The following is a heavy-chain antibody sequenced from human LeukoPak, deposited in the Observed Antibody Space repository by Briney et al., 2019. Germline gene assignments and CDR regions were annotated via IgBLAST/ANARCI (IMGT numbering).Heavy chain of an antibody. CDR2: IKQDGSEK. Sequence: GGSLRLSCAASGFTFSSYWMSWVRQAPGKGLEWVANIKQDGSEKYYVDSVKGRFTISRDNAKNSLYLQMKSLRAEDTPVYYCAREERVTYYYMYVWGKGTTVTVSS. J-gene: IGHJ6*03. V-gene: IGHV3-7*01. CDR3: AREERVTYYYMYV. CDR1: GFTFSSYW. D-gene: IGHD2-21*02.